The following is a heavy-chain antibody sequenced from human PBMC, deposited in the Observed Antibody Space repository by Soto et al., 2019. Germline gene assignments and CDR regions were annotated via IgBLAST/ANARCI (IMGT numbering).Heavy chain of an antibody. CDR3: ARKGEVRPTDYSYMDV. D-gene: IGHD1-1*01. CDR2: ISAYNGNT. Sequence: ASVKVSCKASGYTFTSYGISWVRQAPGQGLEWMGWISAYNGNTNYAQKLQGRVTMTTDTSTSTAYMELRSLRSDDTAVYYGARKGEVRPTDYSYMDVWGKGTTVTVSS. CDR1: GYTFTSYG. V-gene: IGHV1-18*01. J-gene: IGHJ6*03.